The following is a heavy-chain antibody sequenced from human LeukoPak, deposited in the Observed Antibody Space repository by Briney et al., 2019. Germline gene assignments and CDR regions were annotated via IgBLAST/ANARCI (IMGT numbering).Heavy chain of an antibody. D-gene: IGHD3-22*01. V-gene: IGHV3-15*01. CDR1: GFTFSNAW. CDR3: QIPVITHFYSDY. J-gene: IGHJ4*02. Sequence: PGGSLRLSCAASGFTFSNAWMSWVRQAPGKGLEWVGRIKSKTDGGTTDYAAPVKGRFTTSRDDSKNTLYLQMNSLKTEDTAVYYCQIPVITHFYSDYWGQGTLVTVSS. CDR2: IKSKTDGGTT.